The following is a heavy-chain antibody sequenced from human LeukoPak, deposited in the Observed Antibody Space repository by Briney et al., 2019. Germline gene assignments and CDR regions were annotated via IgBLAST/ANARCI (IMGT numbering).Heavy chain of an antibody. CDR1: XXTXSSNX. CDR3: AKDANYYDSSGYYY. Sequence: LXXAASXXTXSSNXXXWXRQAPGKXXXWVSVIYSGGSTYYADSVKGRFTISRDNSKNTLYLQMNSLRAEDTAVYYCAKDANYYDSSGYYYWGQGTLVTVSS. D-gene: IGHD3-22*01. J-gene: IGHJ4*02. V-gene: IGHV3-53*01. CDR2: IYSGGST.